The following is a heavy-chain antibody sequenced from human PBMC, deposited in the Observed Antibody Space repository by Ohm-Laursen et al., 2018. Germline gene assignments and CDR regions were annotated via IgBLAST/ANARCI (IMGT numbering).Heavy chain of an antibody. J-gene: IGHJ6*02. CDR2: ISGSAGST. CDR1: GFTFSSYS. D-gene: IGHD3-22*01. Sequence: SLRLSCAASGFTFSSYSMNWVRQAPGKGLEWVSAISGSAGSTYNADSVKGRFTISRDNSKNTLYLQMNSLRAEDTAIYYCARHDSSDSPSHYYYYTMDVWGQGTTVTVSS. V-gene: IGHV3-23*01. CDR3: ARHDSSDSPSHYYYYTMDV.